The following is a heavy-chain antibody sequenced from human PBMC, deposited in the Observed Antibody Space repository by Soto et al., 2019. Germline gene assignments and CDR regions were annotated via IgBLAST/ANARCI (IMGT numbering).Heavy chain of an antibody. V-gene: IGHV1-3*01. CDR2: INAGNGNT. Sequence: QVQLVQSGAEVKKPGASVKVSCKASGYTFTSYAMHWVRQAPGQRLEWMGWINAGNGNTKYSQKIQGRVTITRDTSASTAYMELCSLRSEDTAVYYCAREVEVYDSSGYCPNDYWGQGTMVPVSS. CDR1: GYTFTSYA. CDR3: AREVEVYDSSGYCPNDY. J-gene: IGHJ4*02. D-gene: IGHD3-22*01.